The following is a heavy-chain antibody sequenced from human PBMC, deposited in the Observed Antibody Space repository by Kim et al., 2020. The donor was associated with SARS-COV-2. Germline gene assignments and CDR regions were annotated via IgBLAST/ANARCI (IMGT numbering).Heavy chain of an antibody. V-gene: IGHV4-61*03. CDR1: GESVSSGNYF. D-gene: IGHD1-26*01. CDR3: ARRKDVDQWVAF. CDR2: IYYSGNT. J-gene: IGHJ1*01. Sequence: SETLSLTCSVSGESVSSGNYFWTWIRQSPGRGLEWIGYIYYSGNTIYNPSLNNRVTISRDSSKNPFSLSLRTVTAADTAIYYCARRKDVDQWVAFWGPDT.